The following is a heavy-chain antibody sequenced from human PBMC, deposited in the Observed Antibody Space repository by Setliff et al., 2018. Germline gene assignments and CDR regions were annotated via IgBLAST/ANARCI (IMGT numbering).Heavy chain of an antibody. CDR3: ARDRWKVIVNRGDDAFDL. Sequence: SLKISCAASRFTFSNYWMSWVRQAPGKGLEWVANIKEDGSEKYYVDSVKGRFTIPRDNAKNSLDLQMNNLRDEDTAVYYCARDRWKVIVNRGDDAFDLWGQGTMVTVSS. D-gene: IGHD3-22*01. J-gene: IGHJ3*01. CDR1: RFTFSNYW. V-gene: IGHV3-7*01. CDR2: IKEDGSEK.